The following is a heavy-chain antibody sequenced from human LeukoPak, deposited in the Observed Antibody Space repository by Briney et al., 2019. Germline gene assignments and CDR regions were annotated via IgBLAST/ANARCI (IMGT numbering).Heavy chain of an antibody. CDR2: VHLQGST. V-gene: IGHV4-4*02. CDR3: AREGGPYRPLDY. CDR1: GGSLTSTNY. Sequence: SETLSLTCGLSGGSLTSTNYWTWVRQPPGKGLEWIGEVHLQGSTNYNPSLMGRVAISVDMSENHLSLQLTSVTAADTAVYYCAREGGPYRPLDYSGQGTLVTVSS. J-gene: IGHJ4*02.